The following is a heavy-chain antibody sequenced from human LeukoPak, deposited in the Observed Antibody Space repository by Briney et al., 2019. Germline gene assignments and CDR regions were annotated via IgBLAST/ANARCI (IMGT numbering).Heavy chain of an antibody. D-gene: IGHD2-2*02. V-gene: IGHV1-2*02. J-gene: IGHJ6*03. CDR2: INPNSGGT. Sequence: ASVKVSCKASGYTLTGYYIHWVRQAPGQGLEWMGWINPNSGGTNYAQKFQGRMTMTRDTSINTAYMELSSLRSDDTAVYYCARAQVAAAIGYYYYMDVWGKGTTVTVSS. CDR1: GYTLTGYY. CDR3: ARAQVAAAIGYYYYMDV.